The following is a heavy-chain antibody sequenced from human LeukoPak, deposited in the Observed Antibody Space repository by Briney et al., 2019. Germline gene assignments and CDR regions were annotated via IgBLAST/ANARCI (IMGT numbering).Heavy chain of an antibody. CDR3: ASQTGVIDY. J-gene: IGHJ4*02. D-gene: IGHD1-1*01. V-gene: IGHV3-21*01. Sequence: GGSLRLSCAASGFTFSSYYMNWVRQAPGKGLEWVSSIGSSSSYIYYADSVKGRFTISRDNANNSLYLQMNSLRAEDTAVYYCASQTGVIDYWGQGTLVTVSS. CDR2: IGSSSSYI. CDR1: GFTFSSYY.